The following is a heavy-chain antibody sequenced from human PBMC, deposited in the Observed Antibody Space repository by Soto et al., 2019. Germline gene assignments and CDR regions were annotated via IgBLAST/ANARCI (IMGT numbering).Heavy chain of an antibody. CDR1: GGSINTGGYY. D-gene: IGHD3-16*01. CDR3: ARDPWGVGIWFNT. Sequence: SETLSLTCTVSGGSINTGGYYWSWIRQHPGKGLEWIGNIDNSGNTYYNPSLKSRVTISVDTSKNQFSLKLSSVTAADAAVYYCARDPWGVGIWFNTWGQGTQVTVSS. V-gene: IGHV4-31*03. J-gene: IGHJ5*02. CDR2: IDNSGNT.